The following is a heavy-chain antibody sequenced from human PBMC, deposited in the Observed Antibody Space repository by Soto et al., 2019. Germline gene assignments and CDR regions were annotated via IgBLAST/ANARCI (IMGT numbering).Heavy chain of an antibody. D-gene: IGHD3-22*01. V-gene: IGHV1-46*01. CDR3: ARDPRYYDSSGYYYRNWFDP. CDR1: GYTFTSYY. Sequence: ASVKVSCKASGYTFTSYYMHWVRQAPGQGLEWMGIINPSGGSTSYAQKFQGRVTMTRDTSTSTVYMELSSLRSEDTAVYYCARDPRYYDSSGYYYRNWFDPWGQGTLVTSPQ. J-gene: IGHJ5*02. CDR2: INPSGGST.